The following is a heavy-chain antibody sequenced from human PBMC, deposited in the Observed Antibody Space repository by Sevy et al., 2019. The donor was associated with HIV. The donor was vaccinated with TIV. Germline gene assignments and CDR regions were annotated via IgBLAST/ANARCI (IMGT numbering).Heavy chain of an antibody. CDR2: ISWDGGST. J-gene: IGHJ1*01. CDR3: AKDSMVRGALGYFQH. Sequence: GGSLRLSCAASGFTFDDYAMHWVRQAPGKGLEWVSLISWDGGSTYYADSVKGRFTISRDNSKNSLYLQMNSLRAEDTALYYCAKDSMVRGALGYFQHWGQGTLVTVSS. D-gene: IGHD3-10*01. V-gene: IGHV3-43D*04. CDR1: GFTFDDYA.